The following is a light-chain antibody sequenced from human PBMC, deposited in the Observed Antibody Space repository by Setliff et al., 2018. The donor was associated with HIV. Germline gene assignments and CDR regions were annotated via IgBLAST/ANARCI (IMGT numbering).Light chain of an antibody. J-gene: IGLJ1*01. CDR3: QVWDSSSDHHV. Sequence: SYALTQAPSVSVAPGKTARITCGGNNIGSNSVHWYQQKPGQAPVLVVYDDNDRPSGIPARFSGSNSGNTATLTISRVEAGDEADYYCQVWDSSSDHHVFGTGTKVTVL. CDR2: DDN. V-gene: IGLV3-21*03. CDR1: NIGSNS.